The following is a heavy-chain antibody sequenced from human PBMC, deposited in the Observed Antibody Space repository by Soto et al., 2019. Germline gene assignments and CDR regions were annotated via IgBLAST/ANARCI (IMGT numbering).Heavy chain of an antibody. Sequence: QVQLLQSGAEVKKPGASVKVSCKASGDTFTANYIHWVRQAPGQGFEWMGWINTKSGGTKYPQKFQGRVTMTRDTSLSTVYMTLTRLTSDDTAVYYCRVTGVSEVDYWGQGTLVTVSS. CDR3: RVTGVSEVDY. J-gene: IGHJ4*02. D-gene: IGHD2-8*01. CDR1: GDTFTANY. V-gene: IGHV1-2*02. CDR2: INTKSGGT.